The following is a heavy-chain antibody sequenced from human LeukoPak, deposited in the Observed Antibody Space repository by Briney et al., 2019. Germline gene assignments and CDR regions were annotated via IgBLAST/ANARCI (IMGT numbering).Heavy chain of an antibody. J-gene: IGHJ2*01. CDR3: ARSRQCYYFDL. V-gene: IGHV3-48*01. D-gene: IGHD2-15*01. Sequence: GGSLRLSCASSGFTFSSYSMNWVRQAPRKGVEWASYSSSSSTTIYYADSVKGRFTISRDTAKNSLYLQMNSLRAEDTAVYYCARSRQCYYFDLWGRGTLVTVSS. CDR2: SSSSSTTI. CDR1: GFTFSSYS.